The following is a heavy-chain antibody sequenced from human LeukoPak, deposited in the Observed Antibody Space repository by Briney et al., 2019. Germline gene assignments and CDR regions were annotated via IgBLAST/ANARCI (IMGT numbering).Heavy chain of an antibody. CDR2: ISYDESDK. Sequence: GGSLRLSCAASGFTFSSYSMNWVRQAPGKGLEWVAVISYDESDKYYADSVKGRFAISRDNSKNTLYLQMNSLRPEDTAVYYSAKGVVAATNAAYYGMDVWGQGTTVTVSS. V-gene: IGHV3-30*18. CDR1: GFTFSSYS. J-gene: IGHJ6*02. CDR3: AKGVVAATNAAYYGMDV. D-gene: IGHD2-15*01.